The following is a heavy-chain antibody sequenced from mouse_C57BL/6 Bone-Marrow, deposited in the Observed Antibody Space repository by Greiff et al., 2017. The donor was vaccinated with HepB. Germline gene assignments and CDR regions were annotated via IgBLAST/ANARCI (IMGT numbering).Heavy chain of an antibody. CDR3: AIDGGGDYYGMDY. Sequence: EVQLVESGGGLVKPGGSLKLSCAASGFTFSSYAMSWVRQTPEKRLEWVATISDGGSYTYYPDNVKGRFTISKDNAKNTLYLQMTSLRSEDTAMYYWAIDGGGDYYGMDYWGQGTSVTVSS. CDR1: GFTFSSYA. V-gene: IGHV5-4*01. J-gene: IGHJ4*01. CDR2: ISDGGSYT.